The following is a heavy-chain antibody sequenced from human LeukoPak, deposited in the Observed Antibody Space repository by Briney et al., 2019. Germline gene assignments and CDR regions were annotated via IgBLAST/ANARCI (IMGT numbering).Heavy chain of an antibody. CDR1: GFTFSSYA. V-gene: IGHV3-30*04. Sequence: GRSLRLSCAASGFTFSSYAMHWVRQAPGKGLEWVAVISYDGSNKYYADSVKGRFTISRDNSKNTLYLQMNSLRAEDTAVYYCAKVDRRSDLPYYFDYWGQGTLVTVSS. CDR2: ISYDGSNK. CDR3: AKVDRRSDLPYYFDY. J-gene: IGHJ4*02.